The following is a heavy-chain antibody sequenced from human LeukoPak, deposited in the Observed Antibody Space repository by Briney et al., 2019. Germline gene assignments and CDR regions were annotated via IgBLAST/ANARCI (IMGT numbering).Heavy chain of an antibody. V-gene: IGHV4-59*08. Sequence: PSETLSLTCTVSGGSISSYYWSWIRQPPGKGLEWIGYIYYSGSTNYNPSLKSRVTISVDTSKNQFSLKLSSVTAADTAVYYCARHPVITGPDYYFDYWGQGTLVTVSS. CDR3: ARHPVITGPDYYFDY. D-gene: IGHD1-20*01. CDR1: GGSISSYY. CDR2: IYYSGST. J-gene: IGHJ4*02.